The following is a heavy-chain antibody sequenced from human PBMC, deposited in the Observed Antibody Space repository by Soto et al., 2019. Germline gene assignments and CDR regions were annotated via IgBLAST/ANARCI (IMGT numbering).Heavy chain of an antibody. J-gene: IGHJ4*02. D-gene: IGHD2-8*02. CDR1: GGSISSSNW. Sequence: SETLSLTCAVSGGSISSSNWWSWVRQPPGKGLEWIVEIYHSGSTNYNPSLKSRVTISVDTSKNQFSLKLTSVTAADTAVYYCARDKITGLFDYWGQGTLVTVSS. CDR3: ARDKITGLFDY. CDR2: IYHSGST. V-gene: IGHV4-4*02.